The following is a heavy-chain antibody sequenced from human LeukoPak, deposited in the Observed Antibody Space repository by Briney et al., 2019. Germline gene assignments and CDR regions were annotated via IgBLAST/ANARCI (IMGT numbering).Heavy chain of an antibody. V-gene: IGHV3-30*04. CDR2: ISYDGSNK. Sequence: GRSLRLSCAASGFTFDSYAKHWVRQAPGKGLEWVAVISYDGSNKYYADSVKGRFTISRDNSKNTLYLQLNSLRPEDTAVYYCARDQLAYSGYDTLFDYWGQGSLVTVSS. D-gene: IGHD5-12*01. CDR1: GFTFDSYA. J-gene: IGHJ4*02. CDR3: ARDQLAYSGYDTLFDY.